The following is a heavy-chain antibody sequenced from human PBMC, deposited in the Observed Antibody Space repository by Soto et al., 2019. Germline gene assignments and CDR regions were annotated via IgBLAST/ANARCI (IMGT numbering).Heavy chain of an antibody. J-gene: IGHJ6*02. CDR2: IYFSGST. CDR3: ARHVLVPAAIGGMDV. D-gene: IGHD2-2*02. V-gene: IGHV4-39*01. Sequence: SETLSLTCTVSCGSVSSSSYYWGWIRQPPGKGLEWIGSIYFSGSTYYNPSLKSRVTISVDTSKNQFSLKLSSVTAADAAVYYCARHVLVPAAIGGMDVWGQGTTVTVSS. CDR1: CGSVSSSSYY.